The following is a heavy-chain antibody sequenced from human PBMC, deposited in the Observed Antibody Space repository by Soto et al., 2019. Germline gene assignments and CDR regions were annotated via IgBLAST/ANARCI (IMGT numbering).Heavy chain of an antibody. J-gene: IGHJ3*02. CDR2: IIPIFGTA. CDR1: GGTFSSYA. D-gene: IGHD6-19*01. CDR3: ARVGIAVAGTWPDGAFDI. V-gene: IGHV1-69*13. Sequence: SVKVSCKASGGTFSSYAISWVRQAPGQGLEWMGGIIPIFGTANYTQKFQGRVTITADESTSTAYMELSSLRSEDTAVYYCARVGIAVAGTWPDGAFDIWGQGTMVTVSS.